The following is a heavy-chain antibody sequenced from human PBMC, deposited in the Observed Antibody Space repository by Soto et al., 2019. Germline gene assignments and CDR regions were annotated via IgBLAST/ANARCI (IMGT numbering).Heavy chain of an antibody. CDR2: ISSSSYI. D-gene: IGHD2-21*01. CDR3: ARGWPHSYYFDY. CDR1: GFTFSSYS. V-gene: IGHV3-21*01. Sequence: GGSLRLSCAASGFTFSSYSMNWVRQAPGKGLEWVSSISSSSYIYYADSVKGRFTISRDNAKNSLYLQMNSLRAEDTAVYYCARGWPHSYYFDYWGQGTLVTVSS. J-gene: IGHJ4*02.